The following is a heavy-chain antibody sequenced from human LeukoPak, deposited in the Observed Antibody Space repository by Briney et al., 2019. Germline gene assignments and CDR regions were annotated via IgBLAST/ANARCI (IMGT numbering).Heavy chain of an antibody. D-gene: IGHD3-22*01. CDR3: ARDHYDSSGYYGMDV. V-gene: IGHV3-21*01. Sequence: GGSLRLSCAASGFTFSSYAMSWVRQAPGKGLEWVSSISSSSSYIYYADSVKGRFTISRDNAKNSLYLQMNSLRAEDTAVYYCARDHYDSSGYYGMDVWGQGTTVTVSS. J-gene: IGHJ6*02. CDR1: GFTFSSYA. CDR2: ISSSSSYI.